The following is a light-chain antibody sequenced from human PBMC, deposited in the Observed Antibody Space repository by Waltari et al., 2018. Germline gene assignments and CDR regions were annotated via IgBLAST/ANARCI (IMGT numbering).Light chain of an antibody. CDR1: QGISNF. CDR3: QRYNSAPFT. CDR2: DAS. J-gene: IGKJ3*01. Sequence: DIQMTQSPSSLSASVGDRVTITCRASQGISNFLAWYQQKPGKTPKLLIYDASTLRSGVPSRFSGSGFGTDFTLTISGLQPEDVATYYCQRYNSAPFTFGPGTKVDVK. V-gene: IGKV1-27*01.